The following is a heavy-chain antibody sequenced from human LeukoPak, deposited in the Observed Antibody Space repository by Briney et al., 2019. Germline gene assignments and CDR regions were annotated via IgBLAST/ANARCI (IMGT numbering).Heavy chain of an antibody. CDR3: ARDLEAANTYYFDY. D-gene: IGHD6-13*01. V-gene: IGHV3-66*01. CDR2: ISSAGTT. Sequence: GGSLRLSCAASGFTVSSSYMSWVRRAPGKGLEWVSIISSAGTTYYADSVKGRFTLSRDNSKNTVYLQVNSLRDEDTAVYYCARDLEAANTYYFDYWGQGTMVTVSS. CDR1: GFTVSSSY. J-gene: IGHJ4*02.